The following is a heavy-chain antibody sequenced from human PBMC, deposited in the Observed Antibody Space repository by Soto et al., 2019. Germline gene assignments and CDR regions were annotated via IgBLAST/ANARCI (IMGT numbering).Heavy chain of an antibody. J-gene: IGHJ4*02. CDR1: GDSISSSNW. CDR2: IHHSGNT. CDR3: AKDDCSSSSCVRYCTDGVCSPGYYFDY. D-gene: IGHD2-8*01. V-gene: IGHV4-4*02. Sequence: SETLSLTCAVSGDSISSSNWWSWARQTPGKGLEWIGEIHHSGNTNYNPSLKSRVTMSVDKSRNHFSLKLSSVTAADTAVYFCAKDDCSSSSCVRYCTDGVCSPGYYFDYWGQGTLVTVSS.